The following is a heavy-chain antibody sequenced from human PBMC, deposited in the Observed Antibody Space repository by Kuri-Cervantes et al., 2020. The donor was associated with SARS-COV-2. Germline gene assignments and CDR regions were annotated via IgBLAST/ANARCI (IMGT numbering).Heavy chain of an antibody. V-gene: IGHV4-59*01. D-gene: IGHD6-6*01. Sequence: LRLSCTVSGGSISSYYWSWIRQPPGKGLEWIGYIYYSGSTNYNPSLKSRVTISVDTSKNQFSLKLSSATAADTAVYYCARRGAGSSSAAFDIWGQGTMVTVSS. CDR1: GGSISSYY. CDR2: IYYSGST. J-gene: IGHJ3*02. CDR3: ARRGAGSSSAAFDI.